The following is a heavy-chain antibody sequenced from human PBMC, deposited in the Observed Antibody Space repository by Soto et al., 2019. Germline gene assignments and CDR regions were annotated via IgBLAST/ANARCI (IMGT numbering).Heavy chain of an antibody. Sequence: WGSLRLSCSASGFTFVDYYMSCSRQSPLKWLEWISYIDSSGSIIYYADSVKGRFTISRDNAKNSLYLQMNSLRAEDTAVYYCARDLGYYDSSGYFDYWGQGTLVTVSS. J-gene: IGHJ4*02. D-gene: IGHD3-22*01. CDR1: GFTFVDYY. CDR3: ARDLGYYDSSGYFDY. V-gene: IGHV3-11*01. CDR2: IDSSGSII.